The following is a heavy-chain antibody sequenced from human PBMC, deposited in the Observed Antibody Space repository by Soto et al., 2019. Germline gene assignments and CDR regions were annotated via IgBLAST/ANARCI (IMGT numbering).Heavy chain of an antibody. CDR3: AKGGYCSSTSCSRPLWFDP. CDR1: GFTFSSYA. CDR2: ISGSGGST. V-gene: IGHV3-23*01. Sequence: PVGSLRLSCAASGFTFSSYAMSWVRQAPGKGLEWVSAISGSGGSTYYADSVKGRFTISRDNSKNTLYLQMNSLRAEDTAVYYCAKGGYCSSTSCSRPLWFDPWGQGTLVTVSS. D-gene: IGHD2-2*01. J-gene: IGHJ5*02.